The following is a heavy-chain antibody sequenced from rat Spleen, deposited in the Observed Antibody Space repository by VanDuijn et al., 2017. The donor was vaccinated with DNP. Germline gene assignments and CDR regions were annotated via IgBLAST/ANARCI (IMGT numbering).Heavy chain of an antibody. D-gene: IGHD1-8*01. CDR1: GITFSDHN. Sequence: EVQLVESGGGLVQPGRSLKLSCAVSGITFSDHNMAWVRQAPKKGLEWVAFINYDGSNTYFRDSVKGRFTISRDNAKSTLYLQMNSLRSEDTATYYCARLHSSYDVMDAWGQGASVTVSS. V-gene: IGHV5-22*01. CDR2: INYDGSNT. CDR3: ARLHSSYDVMDA. J-gene: IGHJ4*01.